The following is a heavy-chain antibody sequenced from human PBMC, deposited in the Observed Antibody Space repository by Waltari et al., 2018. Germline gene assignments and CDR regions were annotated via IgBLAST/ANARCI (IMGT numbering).Heavy chain of an antibody. CDR1: GGPISSGCYA. CDR2: LYYSGST. Sequence: QVQLQESGPGLVKPSQTLSLTCTAPGGPISSGCYAWSRTRQHQGKGLEWIGYLYYSGSTYYNPSLKSRVTISVDTSKNQFSLKLSSVTAADTAVYYCARSGTYYDFWSGYFDYWGQGTLVTVSS. J-gene: IGHJ4*02. V-gene: IGHV4-31*03. CDR3: ARSGTYYDFWSGYFDY. D-gene: IGHD3-3*01.